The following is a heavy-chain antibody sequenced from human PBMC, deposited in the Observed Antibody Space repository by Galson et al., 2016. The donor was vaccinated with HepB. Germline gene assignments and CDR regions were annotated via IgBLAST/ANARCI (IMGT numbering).Heavy chain of an antibody. CDR1: GFTFGSYW. D-gene: IGHD5-12*01. CDR2: IRQDGVEK. V-gene: IGHV3-7*03. Sequence: SLRLSCAASGFTFGSYWMSWVRQAPGKGLEWVANIRQDGVEKDYVDSVKGRFTISRDHAKNSPYLQMNSLRVEDTAVYFCAKYSATEASFEDWGQGTLVTVSS. CDR3: AKYSATEASFED. J-gene: IGHJ4*02.